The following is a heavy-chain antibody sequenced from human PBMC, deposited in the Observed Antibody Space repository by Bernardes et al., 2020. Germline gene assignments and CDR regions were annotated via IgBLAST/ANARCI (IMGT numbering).Heavy chain of an antibody. CDR2: IYPGDSET. V-gene: IGHV5-51*01. J-gene: IGHJ5*02. D-gene: IGHD3-22*01. CDR1: GYSFANSW. Sequence: GESLKISCKVSGYSFANSWIGWVRQMPGKGLEWMGIIYPGDSETRYSPSFQGQVTISADKSTSTVYLQWSSLKASDTTMYYCARTECSSSSCYENWFDPWGQGTLVTVSS. CDR3: ARTECSSSSCYENWFDP.